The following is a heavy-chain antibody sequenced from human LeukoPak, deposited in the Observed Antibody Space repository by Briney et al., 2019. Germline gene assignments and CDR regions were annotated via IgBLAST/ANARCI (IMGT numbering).Heavy chain of an antibody. D-gene: IGHD3-22*01. CDR1: GFTFDDYG. Sequence: PGGSLRLSCAASGFTFDDYGMSWVRQAPGKGLEWGSGINWNGGSTGYADSVKGRFTISRDNAKNSLYLQMNSLRAEDTALYYCARSPTYDYYDSSGYYAPFDYWGQGTLVTVSS. J-gene: IGHJ4*02. CDR3: ARSPTYDYYDSSGYYAPFDY. V-gene: IGHV3-20*04. CDR2: INWNGGST.